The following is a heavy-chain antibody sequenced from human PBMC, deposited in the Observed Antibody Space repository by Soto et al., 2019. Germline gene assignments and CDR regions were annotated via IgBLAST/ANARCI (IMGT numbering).Heavy chain of an antibody. J-gene: IGHJ4*02. Sequence: GGSLRLSCAASRFTFNNYGMHWVRQAPGKGLEWVAVISYDGSNKYYADSVKGRFTISRDNSKNTLYLQMNSLRAEDTAVYYCAKADIEVVVAATPAFDYWGQGTLVTVSS. CDR2: ISYDGSNK. V-gene: IGHV3-30*18. CDR1: RFTFNNYG. CDR3: AKADIEVVVAATPAFDY. D-gene: IGHD2-15*01.